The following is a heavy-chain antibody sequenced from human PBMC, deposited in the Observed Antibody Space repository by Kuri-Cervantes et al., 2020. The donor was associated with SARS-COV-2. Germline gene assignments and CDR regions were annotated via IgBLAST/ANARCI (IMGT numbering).Heavy chain of an antibody. J-gene: IGHJ6*03. CDR2: ISGSGGST. Sequence: GGSLRLSCAASGFTFSSYVMSWVRQAPGKGLEWVSAISGSGGSTYYADSVKGRFTISRDNSKNTRYLQMNSLKAEDAAVYYCAKSLYCGGDCDFHSRDNYFYMDDWGKGITVTVSS. CDR1: GFTFSSYV. V-gene: IGHV3-23*01. D-gene: IGHD2-21*01. CDR3: AKSLYCGGDCDFHSRDNYFYMDD.